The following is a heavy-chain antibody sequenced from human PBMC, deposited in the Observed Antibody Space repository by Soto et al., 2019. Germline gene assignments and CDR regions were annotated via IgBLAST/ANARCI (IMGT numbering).Heavy chain of an antibody. CDR2: ISGSGGST. J-gene: IGHJ3*02. Sequence: PGGSLRLSCAASGFTFSSYAMSWVRQAPGKGLEWVSAISGSGGSTYHADSVKGRFTISRDDSKNTLYLQMNSLRAEDTAVYYCAKDLYDSSGYYYVAGAFDIWGQGTMVTVSS. V-gene: IGHV3-23*01. CDR3: AKDLYDSSGYYYVAGAFDI. D-gene: IGHD3-22*01. CDR1: GFTFSSYA.